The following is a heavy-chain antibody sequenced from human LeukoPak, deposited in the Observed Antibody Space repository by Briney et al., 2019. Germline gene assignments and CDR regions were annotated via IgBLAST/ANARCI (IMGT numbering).Heavy chain of an antibody. V-gene: IGHV4-39*07. J-gene: IGHJ5*02. D-gene: IGHD2-15*01. CDR2: IFYSGST. CDR1: GGSISTSNYY. CDR3: ARSSALAVAATP. Sequence: SETLSLTCTVSGGSISTSNYYWGWIRQPPGKGLEWIGNIFYSGSTYYSPSFQGQVTISADKSISTAYLQWSSLKASDTAMYYCARSSALAVAATPWGQGTLVTVSS.